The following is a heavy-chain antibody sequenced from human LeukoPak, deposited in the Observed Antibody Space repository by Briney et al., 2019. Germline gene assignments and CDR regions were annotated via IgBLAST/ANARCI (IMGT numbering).Heavy chain of an antibody. D-gene: IGHD5-18*01. CDR2: ITSSGTYI. Sequence: GGSLRLSCAASGFTFNNYNMNWVRQAPGKALEWVSSITSSGTYIFYADSVKGRFTISRDNAKNSLYLQMNSLGPEDTAVYYCAKGYSYGLSWYFDLWGRGTLVTVSS. CDR1: GFTFNNYN. V-gene: IGHV3-21*01. CDR3: AKGYSYGLSWYFDL. J-gene: IGHJ2*01.